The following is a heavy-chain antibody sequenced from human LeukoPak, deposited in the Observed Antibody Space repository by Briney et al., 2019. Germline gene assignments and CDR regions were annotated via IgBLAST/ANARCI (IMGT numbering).Heavy chain of an antibody. J-gene: IGHJ6*03. CDR3: ARDCYSNYSYYMDV. D-gene: IGHD4-11*01. CDR1: GGSISSGSYY. Sequence: PSETLSLTCTVSGGSISSGSYYWSWIRQPAGKGLEWIGRIYTSGSTNYNPSLKSRVTISVDTSKNQFSLKLSSVTAADTAVYYCARDCYSNYSYYMDVGGKGTTVTVSS. CDR2: IYTSGST. V-gene: IGHV4-61*02.